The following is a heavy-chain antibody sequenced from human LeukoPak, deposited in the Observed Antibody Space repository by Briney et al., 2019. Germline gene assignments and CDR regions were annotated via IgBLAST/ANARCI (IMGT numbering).Heavy chain of an antibody. D-gene: IGHD2-15*01. CDR2: IYTNGST. CDR1: GGSISSGSYY. Sequence: SGTLSLTXTVSGGSISSGSYYWSWIRQPAGKGLEWIGRIYTNGSTNYNPSLKSRVTISVDTSKNQFSLKLSSVTAADTAVYYCARDKVEVVAATPNNWFDPWGQGTLVTVSS. CDR3: ARDKVEVVAATPNNWFDP. V-gene: IGHV4-61*02. J-gene: IGHJ5*02.